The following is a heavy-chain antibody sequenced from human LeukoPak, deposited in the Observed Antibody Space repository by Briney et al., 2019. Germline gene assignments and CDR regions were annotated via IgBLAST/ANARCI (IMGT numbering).Heavy chain of an antibody. D-gene: IGHD2-15*01. CDR2: ISSSSSYI. CDR1: GFTFSSYS. V-gene: IGHV3-21*01. CDR3: AREGIGSYYFDY. J-gene: IGHJ4*02. Sequence: GGSLRLSCAASGFTFSSYSMNWVRQAPGKGLEWVSSISSSSSYIYYADSVKGRFTISRDNAKNSLYLQMNSLRAEDTAVYYCAREGIGSYYFDYWGQGTLVTVSS.